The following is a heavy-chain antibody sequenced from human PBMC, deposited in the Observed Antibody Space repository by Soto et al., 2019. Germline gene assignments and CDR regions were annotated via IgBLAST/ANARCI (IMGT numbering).Heavy chain of an antibody. CDR1: GFSVSSNR. Sequence: EVQLVESGGGLVQPGGSLRLSCTVSGFSVSSNRLGWVRQAPAKGLEWASVISSGGNTDYADSVRGRFTISRDSSRNTVYLQMNGLSPEDTAVYCCASVLSDSNGWYHFAFWGRGSLVTVSS. CDR3: ASVLSDSNGWYHFAF. CDR2: ISSGGNT. J-gene: IGHJ4*02. D-gene: IGHD6-19*01. V-gene: IGHV3-53*04.